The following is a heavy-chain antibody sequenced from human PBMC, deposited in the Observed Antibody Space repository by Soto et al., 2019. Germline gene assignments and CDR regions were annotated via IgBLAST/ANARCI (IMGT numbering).Heavy chain of an antibody. J-gene: IGHJ4*02. Sequence: EVQLVESGGGLLQPGGSLRLSCAASGFTFSWFGMNWVRQAPGKGLEWVSYISSGSNTINYAESVRGRFTISRDNANNSMYRPMKSLRDDDTAVYYCARDSSSSYYYFDYWGQGTLVTVSS. CDR1: GFTFSWFG. CDR2: ISSGSNTI. D-gene: IGHD3-22*01. CDR3: ARDSSSSYYYFDY. V-gene: IGHV3-48*02.